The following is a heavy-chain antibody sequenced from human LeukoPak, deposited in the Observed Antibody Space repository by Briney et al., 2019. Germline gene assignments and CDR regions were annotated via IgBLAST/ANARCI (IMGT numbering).Heavy chain of an antibody. CDR3: ARRGDNWFPP. CDR1: GYSFANYW. D-gene: IGHD3-10*01. V-gene: IGHV5-51*01. Sequence: GESLKISCKGSGYSFANYWIGWVRQVPGQGLEWMGTIYPGDSDTRYSPSFQGQVTISADKSINTAYLQWSSLKASDTAMYYCARRGDNWFPPWGQGTLVTVSS. J-gene: IGHJ5*02. CDR2: IYPGDSDT.